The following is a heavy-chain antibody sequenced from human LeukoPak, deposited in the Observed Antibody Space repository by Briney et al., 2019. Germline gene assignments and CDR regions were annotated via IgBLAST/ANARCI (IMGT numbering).Heavy chain of an antibody. Sequence: SETLSLTCTVSGGSISGYYWSWVRQSPGKVLEWIGYISYSGTTNYNPSLKSRVTLSVDTSKNHFSLELTSVTAADTAVYYCARQNPAASGQGLDYWGQGTLVTVSP. CDR2: ISYSGTT. D-gene: IGHD6-13*01. V-gene: IGHV4-59*08. CDR1: GGSISGYY. J-gene: IGHJ4*02. CDR3: ARQNPAASGQGLDY.